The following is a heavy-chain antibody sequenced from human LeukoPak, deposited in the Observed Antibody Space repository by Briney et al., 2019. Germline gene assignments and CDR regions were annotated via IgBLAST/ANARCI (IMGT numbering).Heavy chain of an antibody. J-gene: IGHJ4*02. CDR3: ARERLPGDYFDY. CDR2: IYYSGST. D-gene: IGHD7-27*01. V-gene: IGHV4-30-4*01. CDR1: GGSISSGDYY. Sequence: SQTLSLTCAVSGGSISSGDYYWSWIRQPPGKGLEWIGYIYYSGSTYYNPSLKSRVTISVDTSKNQFSLKLSSVTAADTAVYYCARERLPGDYFDYWGQGTLVTVSS.